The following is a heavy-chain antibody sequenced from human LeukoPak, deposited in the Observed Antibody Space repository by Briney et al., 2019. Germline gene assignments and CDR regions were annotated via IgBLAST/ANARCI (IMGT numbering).Heavy chain of an antibody. CDR2: IYTSGST. CDR3: ARSGLESGWFGELFDY. Sequence: SETLSLTCTVSGGSISSGSYYWSWIRQPAGKGLEWIGRIYTSGSTNYNPSLKSRVTISVDTSENQFSLKLSSVTAADTAVYYCARSGLESGWFGELFDYWGQGTLVTVSS. V-gene: IGHV4-61*02. J-gene: IGHJ4*02. CDR1: GGSISSGSYY. D-gene: IGHD3-10*01.